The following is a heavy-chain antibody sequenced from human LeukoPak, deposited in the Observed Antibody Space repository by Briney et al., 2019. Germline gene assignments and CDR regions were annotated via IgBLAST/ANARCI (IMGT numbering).Heavy chain of an antibody. D-gene: IGHD3-22*01. CDR1: GGGSISSYY. CDR2: AYYNGST. J-gene: IGHJ2*01. CDR3: ARGGRYDSSGYYDWYFDL. Sequence: SETLSLTCTVSGGGSISSYYWSWIRQPPGKGLEWVGYAYYNGSTRYNPSLKSRLVISVDMSRNRFSLKLNSVTTADTAIYYCARGGRYDSSGYYDWYFDLWGRGTLVAVSS. V-gene: IGHV4-59*01.